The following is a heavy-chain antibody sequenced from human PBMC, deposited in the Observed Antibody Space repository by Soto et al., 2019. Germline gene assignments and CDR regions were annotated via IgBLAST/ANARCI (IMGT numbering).Heavy chain of an antibody. CDR3: ATPYGSGSYDYYYGMDV. V-gene: IGHV1-69*06. Sequence: SVKVSCKGSGGTLSNYAISWGRQAPGQRFEWMGGIIPIFGTANYAQKFQGRVTITADKSTSTAYMELSSLRSEDTAVHYRATPYGSGSYDYYYGMDVWGQGTTVTVSS. CDR2: IIPIFGTA. D-gene: IGHD3-10*01. CDR1: GGTLSNYA. J-gene: IGHJ6*02.